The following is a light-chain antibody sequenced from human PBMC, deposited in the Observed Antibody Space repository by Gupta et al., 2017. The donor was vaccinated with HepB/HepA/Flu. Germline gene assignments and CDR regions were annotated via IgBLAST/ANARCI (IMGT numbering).Light chain of an antibody. CDR1: SSDVGGYNY. V-gene: IGLV2-14*01. CDR2: DVS. Sequence: SALPQPASVSGSPGQSITTSCPGTSSDVGGYNYVSWYQQHPGKAPKLMIYDVSNRPSGVSNRFSGSKSGNTASLTISGLQAEDVADYYCSSYTSSSTVVFGGGTKLTVL. J-gene: IGLJ2*01. CDR3: SSYTSSSTVV.